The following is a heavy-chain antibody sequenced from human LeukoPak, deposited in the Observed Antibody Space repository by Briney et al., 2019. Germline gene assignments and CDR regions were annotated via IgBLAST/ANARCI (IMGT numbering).Heavy chain of an antibody. J-gene: IGHJ5*02. D-gene: IGHD1-26*01. V-gene: IGHV3-53*01. CDR2: IYSGGGT. Sequence: GGSLRLSCAASGFTVSNSYISWVRQAPGKGLEWVSVIYSGGGTNYADSVKGRFTISRDNSQNSLYLQMNSLRGEDTAVYYCARTIVGTTKYFDPWGQGTPVTVSS. CDR1: GFTVSNSY. CDR3: ARTIVGTTKYFDP.